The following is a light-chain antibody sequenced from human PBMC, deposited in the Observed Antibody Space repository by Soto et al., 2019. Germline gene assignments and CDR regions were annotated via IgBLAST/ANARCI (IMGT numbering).Light chain of an antibody. CDR1: QSVRTF. CDR3: QQYGRPGT. Sequence: IVLTKSLATLSLYPGERATLSCRASQSVRTFLAWYQQKPGQAPRLLICGASSRATGIPDRFGGSGSGTDSSITIVSQEPEAFAVYYGQQYGRPGTFGPGTKVDIK. V-gene: IGKV3-20*01. J-gene: IGKJ1*01. CDR2: GAS.